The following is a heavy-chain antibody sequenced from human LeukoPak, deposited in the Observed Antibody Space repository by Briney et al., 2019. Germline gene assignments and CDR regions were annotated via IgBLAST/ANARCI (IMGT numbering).Heavy chain of an antibody. Sequence: PGGSLRLSCVASGFAFSTYGMSWVRQAPGKGLEWVANIKEDGREKQYMDSVEGRFTISRDNAKNTLFLEMNRLRAEDAAVYYCARDGYSSNTIVYWGQGTLVSVPS. CDR2: IKEDGREK. V-gene: IGHV3-7*01. CDR3: ARDGYSSNTIVY. J-gene: IGHJ4*02. CDR1: GFAFSTYG. D-gene: IGHD4-11*01.